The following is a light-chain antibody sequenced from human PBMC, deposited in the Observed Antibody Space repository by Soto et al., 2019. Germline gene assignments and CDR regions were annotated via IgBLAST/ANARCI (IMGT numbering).Light chain of an antibody. CDR3: SSYTSSSSLVV. J-gene: IGLJ2*01. CDR1: SSDVGGCNY. Sequence: QSALTQPASVSGSPGQSITMSCTGTSSDVGGCNYVSWYQQHPGKAPKLMIYDVSNRPSGVSKGFSGSKSGNTASLTISGLPAEDEADYYCSSYTSSSSLVVFGGGTKLTVL. CDR2: DVS. V-gene: IGLV2-14*01.